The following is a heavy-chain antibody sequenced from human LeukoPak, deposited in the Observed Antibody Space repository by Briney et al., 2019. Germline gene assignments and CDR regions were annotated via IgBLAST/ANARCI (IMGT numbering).Heavy chain of an antibody. V-gene: IGHV3-7*01. J-gene: IGHJ3*01. D-gene: IGHD6-13*01. CDR1: GFTSITAW. Sequence: GGSLTPAWALSGFTSITAWMTWARQPPGTGRGWVADIRQDGSDKYYVDSVKGRFIISRDNAKKSVSLHMNNLRVEDTAVYYCVVYKYILSWSAFDFWGRGTMVTVSS. CDR2: IRQDGSDK. CDR3: VVYKYILSWSAFDF.